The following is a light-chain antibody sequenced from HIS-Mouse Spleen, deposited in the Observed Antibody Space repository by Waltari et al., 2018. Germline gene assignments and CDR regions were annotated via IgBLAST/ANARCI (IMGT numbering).Light chain of an antibody. CDR1: SSNIGSNT. Sequence: QSVLTQPPSASGTPGQRVTISCSGSSSNIGSNTVNWYQQHPGTAPKLLIYSNTRRPPAVPDRFPGSKSGPAASLAISGLQAEDEPDYYCAAWDDSLNVVVFGGGTKLTVL. V-gene: IGLV1-44*01. CDR2: SNT. J-gene: IGLJ2*01. CDR3: AAWDDSLNVVV.